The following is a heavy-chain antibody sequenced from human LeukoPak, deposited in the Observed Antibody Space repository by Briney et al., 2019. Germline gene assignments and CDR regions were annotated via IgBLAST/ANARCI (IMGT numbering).Heavy chain of an antibody. CDR1: GRSISSYY. Sequence: SGTLSLTCTVSGRSISSYYWSWIRQPPGKGLEWIGYIYYSGSTNYNPSLKRRVTISVDTSKNQFSLKLSSVTAADTAVYYCARALSFQRCLQLMYFDLWGRGTLVTVSS. CDR3: ARALSFQRCLQLMYFDL. J-gene: IGHJ2*01. V-gene: IGHV4-59*01. D-gene: IGHD5-24*01. CDR2: IYYSGST.